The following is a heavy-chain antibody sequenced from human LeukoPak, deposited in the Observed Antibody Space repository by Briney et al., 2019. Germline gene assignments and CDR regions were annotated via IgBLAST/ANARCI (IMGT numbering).Heavy chain of an antibody. J-gene: IGHJ3*02. D-gene: IGHD6-13*01. CDR1: GFTFSSYA. V-gene: IGHV3-23*01. CDR2: ISGSGGST. CDR3: AKTFGYSSSWPVDDAFDI. Sequence: GGPLRLPCAASGFTFSSYATSWVRQAPGKGLEWVSAISGSGGSTYYADSVKGRFTISRGNSKNTLYLQMNSLRAEDTAVYYCAKTFGYSSSWPVDDAFDIWGQGTMVTVSS.